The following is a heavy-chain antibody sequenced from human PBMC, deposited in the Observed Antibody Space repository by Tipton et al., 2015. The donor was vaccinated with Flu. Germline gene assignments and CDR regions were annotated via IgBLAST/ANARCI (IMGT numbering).Heavy chain of an antibody. D-gene: IGHD1-26*01. CDR3: TRKLVEY. Sequence: QLVQSGGDLVQPGGSLRLSCAAPGFILSDYWMAWVRQAPGKGLEWVANINQDGSVTYYVDSVKGRFTISRDNAKNSLYLQMNSLRAEDTAMYYCTRKLVEYWGQGTLVTVSS. CDR1: GFILSDYW. V-gene: IGHV3-7*01. J-gene: IGHJ4*02. CDR2: INQDGSVT.